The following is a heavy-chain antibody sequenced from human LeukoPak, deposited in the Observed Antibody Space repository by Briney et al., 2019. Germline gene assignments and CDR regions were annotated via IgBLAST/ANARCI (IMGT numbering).Heavy chain of an antibody. CDR2: IITIVGTA. V-gene: IGHV1-69*13. D-gene: IGHD3-22*01. Sequence: GASVKVSCKASGGTFSIYAISWVRQAPGQALEWMGGIITIVGTANYAQKFQGRVTITADESTSTAYMELSSLRSEDTAVYYCARGRSSAGYYYDSSGYIFDYWGQGTLVTVSS. J-gene: IGHJ4*02. CDR1: GGTFSIYA. CDR3: ARGRSSAGYYYDSSGYIFDY.